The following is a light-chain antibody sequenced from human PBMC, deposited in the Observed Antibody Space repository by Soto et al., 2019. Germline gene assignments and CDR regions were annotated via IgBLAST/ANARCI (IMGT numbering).Light chain of an antibody. J-gene: IGKJ4*01. V-gene: IGKV1-39*01. Sequence: DIQMTQSPSSLSASVGDRVTITCRASQSISSYLNWYQQKPGKAPKLLIYAASSLQSGVPSRFSGSGSGTEFTLTVTSLQPEDFATYSCQQVNSYPLTFGGGTKVDIK. CDR1: QSISSY. CDR2: AAS. CDR3: QQVNSYPLT.